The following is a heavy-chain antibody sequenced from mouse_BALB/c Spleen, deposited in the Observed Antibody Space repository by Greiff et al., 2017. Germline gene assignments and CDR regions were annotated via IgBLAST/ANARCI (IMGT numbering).Heavy chain of an antibody. D-gene: IGHD2-1*01. CDR2: INPSNGRT. CDR3: ARRGNYWFAY. CDR1: GYTFTSYW. V-gene: IGHV1S81*02. Sequence: VQLQQSGAELVKPGASVKLSCKASGYTFTSYWMHWVKQRPGQGLEWIGEINPSNGRTNYNEKFKSKATLTVDKSSSTAYMQLSSLTSEDSAVYYCARRGNYWFAYWGQGTLVTVSA. J-gene: IGHJ3*01.